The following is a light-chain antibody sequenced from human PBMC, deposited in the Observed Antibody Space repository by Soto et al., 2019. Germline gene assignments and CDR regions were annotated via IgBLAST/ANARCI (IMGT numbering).Light chain of an antibody. Sequence: EIVMTQSPATLSVSPGERATVPCRASQSVRNNLAWYQQKPGQAPRLLIYGASTRATGIPARFSGSGYGTEFTLTISSLQSEDFAAYYRQQYNNWPLTFGGGTKVDIK. V-gene: IGKV3-15*01. CDR3: QQYNNWPLT. CDR2: GAS. CDR1: QSVRNN. J-gene: IGKJ4*01.